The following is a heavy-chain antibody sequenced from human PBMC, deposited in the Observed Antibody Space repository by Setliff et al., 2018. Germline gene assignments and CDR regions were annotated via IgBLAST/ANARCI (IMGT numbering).Heavy chain of an antibody. CDR2: INPSGGST. Sequence: ASVKVSCKASGYTFTSYYMHWVRQAPGQGLEWMGVINPSGGSTTYAQRFQGRVTMTRDTSTSTVYMYLSSLRSEDTDVYYCARESTAKNFWGEYSDYWGQGTLVTVSS. V-gene: IGHV1-46*01. CDR3: ARESTAKNFWGEYSDY. D-gene: IGHD3-3*01. J-gene: IGHJ4*02. CDR1: GYTFTSYY.